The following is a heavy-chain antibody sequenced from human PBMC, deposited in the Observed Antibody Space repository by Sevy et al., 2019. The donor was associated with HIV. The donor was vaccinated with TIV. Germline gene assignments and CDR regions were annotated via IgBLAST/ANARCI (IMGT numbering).Heavy chain of an antibody. D-gene: IGHD2-2*02. Sequence: GGSLRLSCAASGFTFSSYAMHWVRQAPGKGLEWVAVISYDGSNKYYADSVKGRFTISRDNSKNTLYLQMNSLRAEDMAVYYCARDCSSTSCYIYGMDVWGQGTTVTVSS. CDR2: ISYDGSNK. J-gene: IGHJ6*02. CDR3: ARDCSSTSCYIYGMDV. V-gene: IGHV3-30*04. CDR1: GFTFSSYA.